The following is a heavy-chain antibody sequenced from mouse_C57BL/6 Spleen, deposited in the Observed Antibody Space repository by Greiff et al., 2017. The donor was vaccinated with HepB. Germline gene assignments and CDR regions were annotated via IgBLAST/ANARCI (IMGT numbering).Heavy chain of an antibody. Sequence: EVKVEESGGGLVQPGGSLKLSCAASGFTFSDYGMAWVRQAPRKGPEWVAFISNLAYSIDYADTVTGRFNISRENAKNTLYLEMRSLRSEDTAMYYCARQRGAGTDYAMDYWGQGTSVTVSS. CDR3: ARQRGAGTDYAMDY. CDR2: ISNLAYSI. V-gene: IGHV5-15*04. CDR1: GFTFSDYG. J-gene: IGHJ4*01. D-gene: IGHD4-1*01.